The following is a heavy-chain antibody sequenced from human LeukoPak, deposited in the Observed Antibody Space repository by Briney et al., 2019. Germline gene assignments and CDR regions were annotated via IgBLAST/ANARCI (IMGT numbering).Heavy chain of an antibody. J-gene: IGHJ4*02. CDR1: AFTFSSYA. V-gene: IGHV3-23*01. D-gene: IGHD1-14*01. CDR3: AKATGYLL. Sequence: GGSLRLSCAASAFTFSSYAMSRVRQAPGKGLEWVSTISNSDGSTYYADSVKGRFTISRDNSENTLYLQMNSLRAEDTAVYYCAKATGYLLWGQGTLVIVSS. CDR2: ISNSDGST.